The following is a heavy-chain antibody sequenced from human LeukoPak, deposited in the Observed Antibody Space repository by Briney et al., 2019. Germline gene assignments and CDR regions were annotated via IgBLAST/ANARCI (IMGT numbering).Heavy chain of an antibody. J-gene: IGHJ4*02. D-gene: IGHD3-22*01. CDR2: ISDSGST. Sequence: SETLSLTCVVSGGSLSTHHWSWIRQSPGRGLEWIGYISDSGSTNYNPSLKSRVTISVDTSKNQFSLMLSSVTAADTAVYYCARGYDSSAYYPFNYWGQGTLVTASS. CDR3: ARGYDSSAYYPFNY. V-gene: IGHV4-59*11. CDR1: GGSLSTHH.